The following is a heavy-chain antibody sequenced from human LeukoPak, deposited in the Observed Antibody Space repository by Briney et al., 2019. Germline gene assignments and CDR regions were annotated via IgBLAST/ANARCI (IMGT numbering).Heavy chain of an antibody. CDR1: GFTFSTYG. Sequence: PGGSLRLSCAASGFTFSTYGMHWVRQAPGKGLEWVAVISFDANNKFYADSVKGRFTISRDNSKNTLYLQMNNLRAEDTAVYYCARDLYRIVVVPHYFDYWGQGTLVTVSS. CDR3: ARDLYRIVVVPHYFDY. J-gene: IGHJ4*02. CDR2: ISFDANNK. D-gene: IGHD3-22*01. V-gene: IGHV3-30*03.